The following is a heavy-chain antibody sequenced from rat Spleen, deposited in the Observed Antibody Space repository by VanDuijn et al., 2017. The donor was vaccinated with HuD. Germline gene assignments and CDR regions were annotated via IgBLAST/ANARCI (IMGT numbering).Heavy chain of an antibody. D-gene: IGHD1-6*01. V-gene: IGHV2-4*01. Sequence: QVQLKESGPGLVQPSRTLSLTCTVSGFSLTTYGVSWVRQPPGGGLEWIAVMWSGGSTDYNSALKSRLSISRDTSKNQVFLKMNSLQTDDTGTYYCTRDALRIISYFDYWGQGVMVTVSS. CDR3: TRDALRIISYFDY. J-gene: IGHJ2*01. CDR2: MWSGGST. CDR1: GFSLTTYG.